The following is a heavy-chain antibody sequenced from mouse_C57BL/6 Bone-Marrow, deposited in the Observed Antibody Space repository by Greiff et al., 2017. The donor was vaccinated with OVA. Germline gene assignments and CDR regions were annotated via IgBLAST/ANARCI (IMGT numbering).Heavy chain of an antibody. Sequence: QVHLQQPGAELVRPGSSVKLSCKASGYTFTSYWMDWVKQRPGQGLEWIGNIYPSDGETHYNQKFKDKATLTVDKSSSTAYMQLSSLTSEDSAVYYCARSDYYGSSLWGQGTLVTVSA. CDR3: ARSDYYGSSL. CDR2: IYPSDGET. D-gene: IGHD1-1*01. V-gene: IGHV1-61*01. J-gene: IGHJ3*01. CDR1: GYTFTSYW.